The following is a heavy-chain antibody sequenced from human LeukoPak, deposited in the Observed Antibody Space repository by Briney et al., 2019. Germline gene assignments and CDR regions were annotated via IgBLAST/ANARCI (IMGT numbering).Heavy chain of an antibody. CDR1: GFTFSSYS. Sequence: SGGSLRLSCAASGFTFSSYSMNWDRQAPGRGLEWVSYISGSSRPIYYADSVKGRFTISRDNAKNSLYLQMNSLRAEDTAVYYCARGDDIVVVPAAIRYWGQGTLVTVSS. D-gene: IGHD2-2*01. J-gene: IGHJ4*02. CDR3: ARGDDIVVVPAAIRY. V-gene: IGHV3-48*04. CDR2: ISGSSRPI.